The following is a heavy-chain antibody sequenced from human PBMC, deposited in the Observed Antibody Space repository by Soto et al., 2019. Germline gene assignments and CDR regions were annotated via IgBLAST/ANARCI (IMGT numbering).Heavy chain of an antibody. V-gene: IGHV4-59*01. Sequence: QVQLQESGPGLVKPSETLSLTCTVSGGSISSYYWSWIRQPPGKGLEWIGYIYYSGSTNYNPSLKSRVTISVDTSKNPYSLKMSSVTAADTAVYYCARWGGITDLMNEIGVYYYGMDVWGQGTTVTVSS. CDR3: ARWGGITDLMNEIGVYYYGMDV. CDR1: GGSISSYY. D-gene: IGHD3-10*01. J-gene: IGHJ6*02. CDR2: IYYSGST.